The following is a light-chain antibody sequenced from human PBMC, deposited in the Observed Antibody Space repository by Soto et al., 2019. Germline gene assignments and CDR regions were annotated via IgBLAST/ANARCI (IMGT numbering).Light chain of an antibody. CDR2: KAS. CDR1: QSISSW. J-gene: IGKJ1*01. Sequence: DVQITQSPSTLSASVGDRVTITCRASQSISSWLSWYQQEPGKPPKLLIYKASSLESGVPSRFGGSGSGTEFTLTISSLQPDDFATYYCLQYNSYPWTFGQGTKVDIK. V-gene: IGKV1-5*03. CDR3: LQYNSYPWT.